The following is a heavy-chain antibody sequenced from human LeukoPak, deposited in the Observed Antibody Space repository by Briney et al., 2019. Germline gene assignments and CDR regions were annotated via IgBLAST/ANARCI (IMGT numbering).Heavy chain of an antibody. CDR3: AKWKYSNSGIDDY. CDR1: GFTFSSYA. CDR2: ISGSGDNT. D-gene: IGHD6-6*01. V-gene: IGHV3-23*01. J-gene: IGHJ4*02. Sequence: GGPLRLSCAASGFTFSSYAMSWVRQVPGKGLEWVSVISGSGDNTYYADSVKGRFTISRDNSKNMLYLQMNSLRAEDTAVYYCAKWKYSNSGIDDYWGQGTLVTVSS.